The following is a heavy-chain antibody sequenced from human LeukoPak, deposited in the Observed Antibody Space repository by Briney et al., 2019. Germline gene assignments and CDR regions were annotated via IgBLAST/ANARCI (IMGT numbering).Heavy chain of an antibody. CDR1: GFTFSRFW. D-gene: IGHD2-15*01. CDR3: ARGNGGSLPPHFDY. Sequence: GGSLSLSCAASGFTFSRFWMHWVRQGPGKGLVWVSRINSDGSTTNYADSVKGRFTISRDNAKNTLYLQMNSVRVEDTDVYYCARGNGGSLPPHFDYWGQGTLVPVSS. J-gene: IGHJ4*02. CDR2: INSDGSTT. V-gene: IGHV3-74*01.